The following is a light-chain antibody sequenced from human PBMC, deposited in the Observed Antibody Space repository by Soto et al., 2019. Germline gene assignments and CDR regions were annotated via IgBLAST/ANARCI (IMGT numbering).Light chain of an antibody. CDR3: QSYDSSLSGYVI. J-gene: IGLJ2*01. CDR2: TNI. Sequence: QSVLTQPPSVSAAPGQRVTISCTGSSSNIGAGFELHWYQKLPGTAPKLLIYTNINRPSGVPDRFSGSRSGTSASLAITGLQAEDEADYYCQSYDSSLSGYVIFGGGTKLTVL. CDR1: SSNIGAGFE. V-gene: IGLV1-40*01.